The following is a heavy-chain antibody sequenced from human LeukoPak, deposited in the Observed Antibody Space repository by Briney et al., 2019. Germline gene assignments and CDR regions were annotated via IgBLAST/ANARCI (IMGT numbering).Heavy chain of an antibody. D-gene: IGHD3-22*01. CDR1: GGSISSYY. V-gene: IGHV4-4*07. CDR3: ARDRHYDSSGYFFGVDY. J-gene: IGHJ4*02. CDR2: IYTSGST. Sequence: SETLSLTCTVSGGSISSYYWSWIRQPAGKGLEWIGRIYTSGSTNYNPSLKSRVTISVDTSKNQFSLKLSSVTAADTAVYYCARDRHYDSSGYFFGVDYWGQGTLVTVSS.